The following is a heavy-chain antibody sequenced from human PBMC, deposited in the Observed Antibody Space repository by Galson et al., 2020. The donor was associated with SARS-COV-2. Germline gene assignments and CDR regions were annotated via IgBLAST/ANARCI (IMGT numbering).Heavy chain of an antibody. D-gene: IGHD5-18*01. J-gene: IGHJ6*02. CDR2: IRYEGSNK. CDR3: ARFLYTAMVLRPDYYGMDV. CDR1: GLTFSSYG. V-gene: IGHV3-33*08. Sequence: GGSLRLSCTASGLTFSSYGIHWVRQAQGTGQEWVAIIRYEGSNKQYAESVKRRFPISRDNSKNTLYLQMNSLRAEDTAVYYCARFLYTAMVLRPDYYGMDVWGQGTTVTVSS.